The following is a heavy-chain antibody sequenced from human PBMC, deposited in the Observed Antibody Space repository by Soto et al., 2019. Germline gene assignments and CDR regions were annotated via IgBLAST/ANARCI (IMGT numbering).Heavy chain of an antibody. V-gene: IGHV3-23*01. CDR2: ITGSSGRT. CDR3: AKEYTSTSRGSFDY. Sequence: EVHLLEFGGGLVQPGGSLRLSCAASGFTFSNYAMNWVRQAPGKGLEWVSGITGSSGRTFYADSVKGRFTISRDNSKNTVYLQMNSVRADDTAVYYCAKEYTSTSRGSFDYWGQGALGTVSS. CDR1: GFTFSNYA. J-gene: IGHJ4*02. D-gene: IGHD1-26*01.